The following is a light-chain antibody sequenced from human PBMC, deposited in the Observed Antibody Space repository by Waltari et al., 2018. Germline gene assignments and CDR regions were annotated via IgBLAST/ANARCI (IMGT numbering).Light chain of an antibody. CDR2: QDS. V-gene: IGLV3-1*01. Sequence: LTQPPSVSVSPGQTASIPCSGNTLGDIYVFWYQQVAGQSPVMVLYQDSKRPSGIPERFSGSNSGNTATLTISGTQAMDEANYYCQVWDSSTLVFGGGTKLTVL. CDR3: QVWDSSTLV. J-gene: IGLJ2*01. CDR1: TLGDIY.